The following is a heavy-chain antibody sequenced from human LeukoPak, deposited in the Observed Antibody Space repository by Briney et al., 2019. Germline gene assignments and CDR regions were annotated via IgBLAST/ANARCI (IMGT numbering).Heavy chain of an antibody. CDR3: ARASDQPDEGGFDY. D-gene: IGHD2-2*01. J-gene: IGHJ4*02. V-gene: IGHV3-21*01. Sequence: GGSLRLSCAASGFTFSSYSMNWVRQAPGKGLEWVSSISSSSSYIYCADSVKGRFTISRGNAKNSLYLQMNSLRAEDTAVYYCARASDQPDEGGFDYWGQGTLVTVSS. CDR1: GFTFSSYS. CDR2: ISSSSSYI.